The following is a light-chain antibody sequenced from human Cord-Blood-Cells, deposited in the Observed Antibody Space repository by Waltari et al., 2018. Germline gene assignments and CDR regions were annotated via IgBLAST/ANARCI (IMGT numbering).Light chain of an antibody. CDR2: DVS. CDR3: CSYAGSYTL. J-gene: IGLJ2*01. V-gene: IGLV2-11*01. CDR1: SSDVGGYNY. Sequence: QSALTQPRSVSGSPGQSVTISCTGTSSDVGGYNYVSWYQQHPGKAPKLMIYDVSKRPSGVPDRFSGSKCGNTASLTISGRRAEDEADYCCCSYAGSYTLFGGGTKLTVL.